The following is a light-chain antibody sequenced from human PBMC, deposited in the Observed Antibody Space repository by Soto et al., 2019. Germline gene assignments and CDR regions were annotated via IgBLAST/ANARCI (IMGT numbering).Light chain of an antibody. Sequence: EIVLTQSPGTLSLSPGERATLSCRASQNINSRYLAWYQQKSGQAPRLLSYGTSSRATGIPDRFSGSGSGTDFTLTISRLEPEDFAVYYCQQFGSSSGFTFGPGTKVDIK. V-gene: IGKV3-20*01. CDR1: QNINSRY. J-gene: IGKJ3*01. CDR2: GTS. CDR3: QQFGSSSGFT.